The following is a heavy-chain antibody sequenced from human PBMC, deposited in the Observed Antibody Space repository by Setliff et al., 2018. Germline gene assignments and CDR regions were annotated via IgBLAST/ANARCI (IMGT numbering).Heavy chain of an antibody. V-gene: IGHV4-61*09. CDR1: GGSISSGTFY. Sequence: PSETLSLTCTVSGGSISSGTFYWTWLRQPAGKGLEWIGHIYSSGNINYNPSLVSRVTISIDTSKSQFSLRLSSVTAADTAVYFCARDNTILGATDHWGQGTLVTVSS. J-gene: IGHJ5*02. CDR3: ARDNTILGATDH. CDR2: IYSSGNI. D-gene: IGHD1-26*01.